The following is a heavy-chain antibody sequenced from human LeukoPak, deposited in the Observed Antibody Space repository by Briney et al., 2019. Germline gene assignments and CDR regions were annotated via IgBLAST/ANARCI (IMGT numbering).Heavy chain of an antibody. Sequence: PSETLSLTCAVYGGSFSGYCWSWIRQPPGKGLEWIGEINHSGSTNYNPSLKSRVTISVDTSKNQFSLKLNSVTAADTAVYYCARDHFRVGCSTTSCYGVDPWGQGTLVTVSS. CDR1: GGSFSGYC. CDR3: ARDHFRVGCSTTSCYGVDP. CDR2: INHSGST. V-gene: IGHV4-34*01. J-gene: IGHJ5*02. D-gene: IGHD2-2*01.